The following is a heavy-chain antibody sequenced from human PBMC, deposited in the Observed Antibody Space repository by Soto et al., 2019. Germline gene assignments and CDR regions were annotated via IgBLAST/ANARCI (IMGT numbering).Heavy chain of an antibody. CDR2: MSFDGTEK. V-gene: IGHV3-30*02. D-gene: IGHD6-19*01. J-gene: IGHJ5*01. Sequence: PGGTLRLSCRTSTGYFAIYGVYCVRHSPGRCLEWLAYMSFDGTEKHYADSVKGRLTMSKDQSESENTFFFLMDTLKRDDTAVYHCATGVTGYGRGWPDKSLESWGRGILHSVSS. CDR3: ATGVTGYGRGWPDKSLES. CDR1: TGYFAIYG.